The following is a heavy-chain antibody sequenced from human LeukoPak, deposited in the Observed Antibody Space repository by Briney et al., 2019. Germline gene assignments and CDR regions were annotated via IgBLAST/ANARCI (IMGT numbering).Heavy chain of an antibody. D-gene: IGHD6-13*01. Sequence: GGSLRLSCAASAFTFNSYVVSWVRHAPGKGLEWVSGISGSGSVTEYADSVKGRFTISRDNSKNTLYLQMNSLRAEDTAVYYCAKGTLPVIAAGGLFDYWGQGTLVTVAS. J-gene: IGHJ4*02. V-gene: IGHV3-23*01. CDR1: AFTFNSYV. CDR2: ISGSGSVT. CDR3: AKGTLPVIAAGGLFDY.